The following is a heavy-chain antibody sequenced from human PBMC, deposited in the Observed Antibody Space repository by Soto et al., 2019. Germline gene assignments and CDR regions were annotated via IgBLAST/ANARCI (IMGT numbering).Heavy chain of an antibody. D-gene: IGHD3-22*01. Sequence: PGGSLRLSCAASGFAFSSYAMHWVRQAPGKGLEWVAVISYDGSNKYYADSVKGRFTISRDNSRNTLYLQMNSLRAEDTAVYYCARDYDSSGYPRAFDIWGQGTMVTVSS. V-gene: IGHV3-30-3*01. CDR3: ARDYDSSGYPRAFDI. J-gene: IGHJ3*02. CDR1: GFAFSSYA. CDR2: ISYDGSNK.